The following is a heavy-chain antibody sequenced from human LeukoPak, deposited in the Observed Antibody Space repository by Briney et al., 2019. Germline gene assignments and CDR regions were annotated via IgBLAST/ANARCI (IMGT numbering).Heavy chain of an antibody. D-gene: IGHD5/OR15-5a*01. CDR1: GGSFSGYY. J-gene: IGHJ6*02. V-gene: IGHV4-34*01. CDR3: ARGWSTPYYYYYGMDV. Sequence: PSETLSLTCAVYGGSFSGYYWSWIRQPPGKGLEWIGEINHSGSTNYNPSLKSRVTISVDTSKNQFSPKLSSVTAADTAVYYCARGWSTPYYYYYGMDVWGQGTTVTVSS. CDR2: INHSGST.